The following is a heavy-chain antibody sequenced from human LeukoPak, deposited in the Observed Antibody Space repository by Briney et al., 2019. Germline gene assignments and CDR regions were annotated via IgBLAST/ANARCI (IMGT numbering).Heavy chain of an antibody. CDR2: IYYSGST. D-gene: IGHD3-22*01. Sequence: SEILSLTCTVSGGSIGSYYWSWIRQPPGKGLEGIGRIYYSGSTYYNPSLKSRVTISVDTSKNQFSLKLSSVTAADTAVYYCASGPFSYYYDSSGYAFDIWGQGTMVTVSS. V-gene: IGHV4-39*07. CDR3: ASGPFSYYYDSSGYAFDI. J-gene: IGHJ3*02. CDR1: GGSIGSYY.